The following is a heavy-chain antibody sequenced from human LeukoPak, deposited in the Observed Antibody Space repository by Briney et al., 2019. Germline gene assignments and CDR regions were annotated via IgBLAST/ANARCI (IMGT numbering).Heavy chain of an antibody. V-gene: IGHV4-31*03. J-gene: IGHJ5*02. D-gene: IGHD1-14*01. CDR3: ARGISFVWFDP. CDR2: IYYSGST. CDR1: GGSISSGGYY. Sequence: SETLSLTCTVSGGSISSGGYYWSWIRQHPGKGLELIGYIYYSGSTYYNPSLKSRVTMSVDTSKNQFSLKLSSVTAADTAVYYCARGISFVWFDPWGQGTLVTVSS.